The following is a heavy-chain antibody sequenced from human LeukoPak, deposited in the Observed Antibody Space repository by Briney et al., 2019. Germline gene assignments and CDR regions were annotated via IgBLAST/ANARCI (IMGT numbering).Heavy chain of an antibody. CDR2: IRSKAYGETA. Sequence: PGRSLRLSCTASGFTFGDYAMSWIRQAPGKGLEWVGFIRSKAYGETADYAASVKGRFTISRDDSKAIAYQQMNSLKTEDTAVYHCTRDRGAYNLYDYWGQGTLVTVSS. V-gene: IGHV3-49*03. J-gene: IGHJ4*02. D-gene: IGHD1-1*01. CDR3: TRDRGAYNLYDY. CDR1: GFTFGDYA.